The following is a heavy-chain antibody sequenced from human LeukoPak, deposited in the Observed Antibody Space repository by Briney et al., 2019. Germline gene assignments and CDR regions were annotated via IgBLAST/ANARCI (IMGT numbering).Heavy chain of an antibody. Sequence: ASVKVSCKASGYTFTSYGISWVRQAPGQGLEWMGWISAYNGNTNYAQKFQGRVTMTRDTSISTAYMELSRLRSDDTAVYYCARAYNMVRGADSGYWGQGTLVTVSS. V-gene: IGHV1-18*01. D-gene: IGHD3-10*01. CDR1: GYTFTSYG. CDR2: ISAYNGNT. J-gene: IGHJ4*02. CDR3: ARAYNMVRGADSGY.